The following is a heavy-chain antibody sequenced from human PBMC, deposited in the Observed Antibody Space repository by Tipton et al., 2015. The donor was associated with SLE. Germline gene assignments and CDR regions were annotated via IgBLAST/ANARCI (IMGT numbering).Heavy chain of an antibody. D-gene: IGHD1-1*01. J-gene: IGHJ3*02. V-gene: IGHV3-30*02. CDR2: IRYDGSNK. CDR3: AKDRRYSNDAFDI. CDR1: GFTFSSYS. Sequence: SLRLSCAASGFTFSSYSMNWVRQAPGKGLEWVAFIRYDGSNKYYADSVKGRFTISRDNSKNTLYLQMNSLRAEDTAVYYCAKDRRYSNDAFDIWGQGTMVTVSS.